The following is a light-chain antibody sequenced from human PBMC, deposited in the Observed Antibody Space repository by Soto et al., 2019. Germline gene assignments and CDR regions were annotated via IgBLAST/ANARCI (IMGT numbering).Light chain of an antibody. Sequence: DVVLTQTPLSSPATLGQPASISCRSSQSLVHGDGNTYLSWFQQRPGQPPRLLIYQVSNRFSGVPDRFSGSGAGTEFPLKISRVESEDVAVYYCVQFAHFPRMFGQGTKVEL. CDR3: VQFAHFPRM. CDR2: QVS. CDR1: QSLVHGDGNTY. V-gene: IGKV2-24*01. J-gene: IGKJ1*01.